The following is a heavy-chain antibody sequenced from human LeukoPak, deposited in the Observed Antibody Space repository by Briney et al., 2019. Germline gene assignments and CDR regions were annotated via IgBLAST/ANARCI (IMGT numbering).Heavy chain of an antibody. CDR2: ITANGGST. J-gene: IGHJ4*02. Sequence: GGSLRLSCSASGFTFSTYAMHWVRQAPGKGLEYVSAITANGGSTYYADSVKGRFTISRDTSKNTLYLQMDSLRAEDTAVYYCAKAAAYSSSWFDYWGQGTLLTVSS. CDR3: AKAAAYSSSWFDY. D-gene: IGHD6-13*01. V-gene: IGHV3-64*04. CDR1: GFTFSTYA.